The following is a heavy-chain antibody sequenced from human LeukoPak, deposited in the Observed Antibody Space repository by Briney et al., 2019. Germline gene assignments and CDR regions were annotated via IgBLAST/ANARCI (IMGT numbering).Heavy chain of an antibody. J-gene: IGHJ3*02. CDR3: ARLDFITMIVLDAFDI. Sequence: ASVKVSCRASGYTFTGYYMHWVRQAPGQGLEWMGWINPNSGGTNYAQKFQGRVTMTRDTSISTAYMELSRLRSEDTAVYYCARLDFITMIVLDAFDIWGQGTMVTVSS. CDR2: INPNSGGT. V-gene: IGHV1-2*02. D-gene: IGHD3-22*01. CDR1: GYTFTGYY.